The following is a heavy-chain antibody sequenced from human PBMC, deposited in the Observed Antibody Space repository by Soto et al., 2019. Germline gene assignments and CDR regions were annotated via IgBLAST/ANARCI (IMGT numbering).Heavy chain of an antibody. CDR2: IIPIFGTA. J-gene: IGHJ6*02. Sequence: QVQLVQSGAEVKKPGSSVKVSCKASGGTFSSYAISWVRQAPGQGLEWMGGIIPIFGTANYAQKFQGRVTITADESTSTAYMELSSLRSEDTAVYYCARDHQPLLGKTGTPMDVWGQGTTVTVSS. CDR3: ARDHQPLLGKTGTPMDV. V-gene: IGHV1-69*12. D-gene: IGHD1-7*01. CDR1: GGTFSSYA.